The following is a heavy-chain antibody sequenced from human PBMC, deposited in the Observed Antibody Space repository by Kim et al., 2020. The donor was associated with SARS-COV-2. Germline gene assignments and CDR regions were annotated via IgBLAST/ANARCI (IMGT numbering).Heavy chain of an antibody. Sequence: ASVKVSCKASGYTFTSYAMNWVRQAPGQGLEWMGWINTNTGNPTYAQGFTGRFVFSLDTSVSTAYLQISSLKAEDTAVYYCARDLVHSGSYPFYYYGMDVWGQGTTVTVSS. V-gene: IGHV7-4-1*02. D-gene: IGHD3-10*01. J-gene: IGHJ6*02. CDR1: GYTFTSYA. CDR2: INTNTGNP. CDR3: ARDLVHSGSYPFYYYGMDV.